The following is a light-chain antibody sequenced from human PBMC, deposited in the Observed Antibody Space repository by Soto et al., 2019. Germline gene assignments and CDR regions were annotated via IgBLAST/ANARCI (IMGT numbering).Light chain of an antibody. CDR2: EVS. CDR3: NPYTIARTWV. Sequence: QSALTQPASVSGSPGQSITISCTGTSNDVGAYNYVSWYQQHPGKAPKLMISEVSNRPSGISNRFSGSKSGNTASLTISGLQAEDEADYYWNPYTIARTWVFGGGTKVTVL. J-gene: IGLJ3*02. V-gene: IGLV2-14*01. CDR1: SNDVGAYNY.